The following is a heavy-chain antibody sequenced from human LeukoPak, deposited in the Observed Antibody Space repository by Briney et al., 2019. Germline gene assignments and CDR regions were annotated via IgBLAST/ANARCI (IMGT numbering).Heavy chain of an antibody. Sequence: QPGWSLRLSCAASGLTFSSYAMSWVRQAPGKGLEWVSGISGTGGTTYYADSVKGRFTISRDNSRNTLYLQMSSLRTEDTAVYYCAKGNFGSSSSLSYNYGMDVWGQGTTVTVSS. D-gene: IGHD6-6*01. CDR1: GLTFSSYA. CDR2: ISGTGGTT. J-gene: IGHJ6*02. CDR3: AKGNFGSSSSLSYNYGMDV. V-gene: IGHV3-23*01.